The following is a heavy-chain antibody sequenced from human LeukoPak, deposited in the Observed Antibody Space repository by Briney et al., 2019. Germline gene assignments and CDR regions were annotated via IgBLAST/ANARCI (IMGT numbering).Heavy chain of an antibody. D-gene: IGHD3-10*01. V-gene: IGHV1-18*01. J-gene: IGHJ3*02. CDR1: GYTFTTYV. CDR2: ISTYNGNT. CDR3: ARGWELSI. Sequence: ASVKVSCKTSGYTFTTYVFNWVRQAPGQGLEWMGWISTYNGNTNYAQKLQDRVTMTTDTSTSTAYMELRSLRSDDTALYYCARGWELSIWGQGTMVTVSS.